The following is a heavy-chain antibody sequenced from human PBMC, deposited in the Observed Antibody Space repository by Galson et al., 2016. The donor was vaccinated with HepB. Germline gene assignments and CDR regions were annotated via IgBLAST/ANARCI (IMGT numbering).Heavy chain of an antibody. CDR1: GGSFSSSSYY. Sequence: SETLSLTCTVSGGSFSSSSYYWGWIRQPPGKGLEWIGSIYYSGSTYYSPSLKSRVTMSVDTSKNQFSLRLSSVTAADTAVYYCAKSRSGFHYYYFYGMDVWGQGTTVTVSS. J-gene: IGHJ6*02. CDR3: AKSRSGFHYYYFYGMDV. V-gene: IGHV4-39*07. CDR2: IYYSGST. D-gene: IGHD2/OR15-2a*01.